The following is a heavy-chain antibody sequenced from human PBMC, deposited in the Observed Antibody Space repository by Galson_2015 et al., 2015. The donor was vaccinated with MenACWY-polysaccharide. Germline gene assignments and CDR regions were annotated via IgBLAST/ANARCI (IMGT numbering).Heavy chain of an antibody. Sequence: SETLSLTCSLSGGSVKNSYWSWFRQPPGKGLEWIGYIFYTGSTTYNPSPKSRVTISIGASESHFSLNLTSVTAADTAVYYCARGRALTDYWGKGTLVT. CDR2: IFYTGST. V-gene: IGHV4-59*02. CDR1: GGSVKNSY. CDR3: ARGRALTDY. J-gene: IGHJ4*02.